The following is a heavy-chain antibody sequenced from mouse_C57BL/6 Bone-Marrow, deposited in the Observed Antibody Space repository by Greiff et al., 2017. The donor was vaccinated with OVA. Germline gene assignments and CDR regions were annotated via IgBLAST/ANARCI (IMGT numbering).Heavy chain of an antibody. D-gene: IGHD1-1*01. CDR3: ARKWGDGPYYFDY. J-gene: IGHJ2*01. Sequence: VQLQESGPGLVAPSQRLSITCTVSGFSLTSYAISWVRQPPGKGLEWLGVIWTGGGTNSNSALKSSLSISKDNSKSQDVLKMNSLRTESAARDYCARKWGDGPYYFDYWGQGTTLTVSS. CDR2: IWTGGGT. V-gene: IGHV2-9-1*01. CDR1: GFSLTSYA.